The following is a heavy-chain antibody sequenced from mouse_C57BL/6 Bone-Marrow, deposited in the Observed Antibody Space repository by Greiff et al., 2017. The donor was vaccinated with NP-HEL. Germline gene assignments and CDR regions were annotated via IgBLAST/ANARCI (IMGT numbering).Heavy chain of an antibody. V-gene: IGHV5-9-1*02. Sequence: EVKVVESGEGLVKPGGSLKLSCAASGFTFSSYAMSWVRQTPEKRLEWVAYISSGGDYIYYADTVKGRFTISRDNARNTLYLQMSSLKSEDTAMYYCTRGSYDGFPYWGQGTLVTVSA. J-gene: IGHJ3*01. D-gene: IGHD2-3*01. CDR1: GFTFSSYA. CDR3: TRGSYDGFPY. CDR2: ISSGGDYI.